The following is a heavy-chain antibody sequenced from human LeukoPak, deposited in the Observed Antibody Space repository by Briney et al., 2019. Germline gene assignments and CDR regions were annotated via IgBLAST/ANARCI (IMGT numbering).Heavy chain of an antibody. J-gene: IGHJ4*02. CDR2: INSDGSST. V-gene: IGHV3-74*01. D-gene: IGHD6-19*01. Sequence: GGSLRLSCAASGFTFRSYWMHWVRQAPGKGLVWVSRINSDGSSTSYADSVKGRFTISRDNAKNTLYLQMNSLRAEDTAVYYCARRIAVAGNFDYWGQGTLVTVSS. CDR3: ARRIAVAGNFDY. CDR1: GFTFRSYW.